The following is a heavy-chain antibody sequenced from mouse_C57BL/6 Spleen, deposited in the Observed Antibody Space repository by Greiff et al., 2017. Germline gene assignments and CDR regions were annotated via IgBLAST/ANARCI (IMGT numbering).Heavy chain of an antibody. D-gene: IGHD2-4*01. V-gene: IGHV5-6*01. CDR3: ARQTTMITTRYFDY. CDR1: GFTFSSYG. CDR2: ISSGGSYT. Sequence: EVKVVESGGDLVKPGGSLKLSCAASGFTFSSYGMSWVRQTPDKRLEWVATISSGGSYTYYPDSVKGRFTISRDNAKNTLYLQMSSLKSEDTAMYYCARQTTMITTRYFDYWGQGTTLTVSS. J-gene: IGHJ2*01.